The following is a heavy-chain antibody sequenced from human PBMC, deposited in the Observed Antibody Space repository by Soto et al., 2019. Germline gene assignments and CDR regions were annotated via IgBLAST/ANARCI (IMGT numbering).Heavy chain of an antibody. CDR2: IYYSGST. Sequence: QVQLQESGPGLVKPSQTLSLPCTVSGGSISSGGYYWSWIRQRPGKGLDWIGYIYYSGSTYYNTSLKSRVTISVDTSKNPFSLKLSSVTAADTAVYYGARDYYDSSGKDAFDIWGQRTMGTVSS. D-gene: IGHD3-22*01. J-gene: IGHJ3*02. V-gene: IGHV4-31*03. CDR1: GGSISSGGYY. CDR3: ARDYYDSSGKDAFDI.